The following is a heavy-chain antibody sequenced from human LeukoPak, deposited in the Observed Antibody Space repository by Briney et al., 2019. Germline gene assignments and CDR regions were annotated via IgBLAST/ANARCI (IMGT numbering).Heavy chain of an antibody. CDR1: AFTFSSYA. CDR2: ISGSGGST. CDR3: AKTLGITMVRGVIVAWFDP. J-gene: IGHJ5*02. Sequence: GGPLRLSCAASAFTFSSYAMSLVRQAPGKGLEWVSAISGSGGSTYYADSVKGRFTISRDNSKNTLYLQMNSLRAEDTAVYYCAKTLGITMVRGVIVAWFDPWGQGTLVTVSS. D-gene: IGHD3-10*01. V-gene: IGHV3-23*01.